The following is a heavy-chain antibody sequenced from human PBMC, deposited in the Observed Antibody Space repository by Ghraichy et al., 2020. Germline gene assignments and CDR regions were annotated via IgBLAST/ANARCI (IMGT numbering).Heavy chain of an antibody. D-gene: IGHD3-10*01. V-gene: IGHV4-61*01. CDR3: ARDRRFGEVFYYYSYGMDV. CDR1: GGSVSSGSYY. CDR2: IYYSGST. Sequence: SETLSLTCTVSGGSVSSGSYYWSWIRQPPGKGLEWIGYIYYSGSTNYNPSLKSRVTISVDTSKNQFSLKLSSVTAADTAVYYCARDRRFGEVFYYYSYGMDVWGQGTTVTVSS. J-gene: IGHJ6*02.